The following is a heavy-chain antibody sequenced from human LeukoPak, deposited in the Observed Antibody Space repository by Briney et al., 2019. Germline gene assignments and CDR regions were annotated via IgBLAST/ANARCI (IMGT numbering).Heavy chain of an antibody. V-gene: IGHV1-3*01. D-gene: IGHD3-22*01. CDR2: INAGNGNT. Sequence: ASVKVSCKASGHTFTSYAMHWVRQAPGQRLEWMGWINAGNGNTKYSQKFQGRVTITRDTSASTAYMELSSLRSEDTAVYYCAREPYITYDSSGYDRYFQHWGQGTLVTVSS. CDR1: GHTFTSYA. J-gene: IGHJ1*01. CDR3: AREPYITYDSSGYDRYFQH.